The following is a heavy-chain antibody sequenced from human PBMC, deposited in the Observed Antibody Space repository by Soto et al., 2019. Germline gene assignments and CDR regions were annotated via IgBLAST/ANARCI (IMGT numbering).Heavy chain of an antibody. D-gene: IGHD6-6*01. V-gene: IGHV4-4*02. CDR1: GGSISSSNG. Sequence: XATLSRTCAVSGGSISSSNGWSWLRQPPGKGLEWIGEIYHSGSTNYNPSLKSRVTISVDKSKNQFSLKLSSVTAADTAVYYCARRSIAARYNWFDPWGQGTLVTVSS. CDR3: ARRSIAARYNWFDP. J-gene: IGHJ5*02. CDR2: IYHSGST.